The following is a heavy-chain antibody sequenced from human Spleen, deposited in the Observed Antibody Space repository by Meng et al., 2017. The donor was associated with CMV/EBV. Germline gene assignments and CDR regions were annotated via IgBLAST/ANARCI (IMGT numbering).Heavy chain of an antibody. D-gene: IGHD4-11*01. V-gene: IGHV6-1*01. CDR1: GDSVSSNSAA. CDR2: TYYRSKWYN. Sequence: LRLSCAISGDSVSSNSAAWNWIRQSPSRGLEWLGRTYYRSKWYNDYAISVKSRITINPDTSKNQFSLQLSSVTAADTAVYYCARASTTRHYYYYYGMDVWGQGTTVTVSS. CDR3: ARASTTRHYYYYYGMDV. J-gene: IGHJ6*02.